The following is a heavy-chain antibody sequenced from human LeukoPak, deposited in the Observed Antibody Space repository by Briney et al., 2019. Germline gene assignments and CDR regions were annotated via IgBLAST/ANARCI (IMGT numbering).Heavy chain of an antibody. Sequence: QAGGSLRLSCAASGFTFSSYAMSWVRQAPGKGLEWVSAISGSGGSTYYADSVKGRFTISRDNSKNTLYLQMNSLRAEDTAVYYCAKDAGPEAYYESSGYPTGAFDIWGQGTMVTVSS. J-gene: IGHJ3*02. CDR1: GFTFSSYA. D-gene: IGHD3-22*01. CDR2: ISGSGGST. CDR3: AKDAGPEAYYESSGYPTGAFDI. V-gene: IGHV3-23*01.